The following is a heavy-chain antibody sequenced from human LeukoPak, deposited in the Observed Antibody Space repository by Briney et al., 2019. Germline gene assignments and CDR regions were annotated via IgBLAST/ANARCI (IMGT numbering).Heavy chain of an antibody. CDR2: IYYSGST. V-gene: IGHV4-39*01. Sequence: PSETLSLTCTVSCRPISSSRYYWRWIRQPPGKALEGIGSIYYSGSTYYHPSLKSRVTISVDTSKNQFSLKLSSVPAADTAVYYCARHRPMGYCSSTSCYYFDYWGQGTLVTVSS. D-gene: IGHD2-2*01. CDR3: ARHRPMGYCSSTSCYYFDY. J-gene: IGHJ4*02. CDR1: CRPISSSRYY.